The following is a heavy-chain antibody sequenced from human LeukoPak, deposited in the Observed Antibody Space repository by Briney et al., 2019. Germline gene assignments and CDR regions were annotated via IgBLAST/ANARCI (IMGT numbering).Heavy chain of an antibody. V-gene: IGHV3-66*01. D-gene: IGHD6-19*01. CDR1: GFTVSTNY. CDR2: IYSSGTT. J-gene: IGHJ4*02. Sequence: GGSLRLSCAASGFTVSTNYMSWVRQAPGKGLEWVSVIYSSGTTYYADSVKGRFTISRDNSKNTLYLQMNSRRAEDTAVYYCTRVGEIAVAGQPHDYWGQGTVVTVTS. CDR3: TRVGEIAVAGQPHDY.